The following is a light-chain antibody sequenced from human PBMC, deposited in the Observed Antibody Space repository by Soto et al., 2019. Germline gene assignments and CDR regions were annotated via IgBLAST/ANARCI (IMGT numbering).Light chain of an antibody. J-gene: IGKJ1*01. CDR3: QQYNSYVA. V-gene: IGKV1-5*03. CDR1: QSISSW. Sequence: DIQMTQSPSTLSASVGDRVTITCRASQSISSWLAWYQQKPGKAPKLLIYKASSLESGVPSRFSGSGSGTKFTLTISSLQPDDFATYYCQQYNSYVAFGQGTKVE. CDR2: KAS.